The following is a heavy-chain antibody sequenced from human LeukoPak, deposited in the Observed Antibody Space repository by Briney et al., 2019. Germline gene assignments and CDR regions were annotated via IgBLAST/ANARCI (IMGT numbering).Heavy chain of an antibody. V-gene: IGHV1-24*01. CDR3: ATGRFLTINFDY. D-gene: IGHD3-9*01. J-gene: IGHJ4*02. CDR2: FDPEDGET. Sequence: ASVKVSCKVSGYTLTESSMHWVRQAPGKGLEWMGGFDPEDGETIYAQKFQGRVTMTEDTSADTAYMELSSLRSEDTAVYYCATGRFLTINFDYWGQGTLVTVSS. CDR1: GYTLTESS.